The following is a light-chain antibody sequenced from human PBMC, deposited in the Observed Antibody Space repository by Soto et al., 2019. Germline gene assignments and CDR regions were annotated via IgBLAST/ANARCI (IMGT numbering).Light chain of an antibody. CDR3: KSYAGSKTYV. V-gene: IGLV2-8*01. Sequence: QSALTQPPSSSGSPGQSVTISCTGTRNDIGAYEFVSWYQHHPGKAPKLIIYEVVQRPSGVPDRFSGSKSGNTASLTVSGLQAADEADYYCKSYAGSKTYVFGPGTKATVL. CDR1: RNDIGAYEF. CDR2: EVV. J-gene: IGLJ1*01.